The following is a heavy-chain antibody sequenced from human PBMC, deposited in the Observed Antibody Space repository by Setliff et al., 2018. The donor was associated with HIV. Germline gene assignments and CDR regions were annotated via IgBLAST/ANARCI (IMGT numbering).Heavy chain of an antibody. V-gene: IGHV3-49*04. CDR2: IRSTAYSGTT. D-gene: IGHD1-1*01. CDR3: ARGKSGFETTSIDYGMDL. Sequence: PGGSLRLSCTASGFTFRYFTMSWVRQAPGKGLEWLGFIRSTAYSGTTQYAASVKDRFTISRDNSKSIAYLQMNTLRSDDTAVYYCARGKSGFETTSIDYGMDLWGQGTTVTVSS. J-gene: IGHJ6*02. CDR1: GFTFRYFT.